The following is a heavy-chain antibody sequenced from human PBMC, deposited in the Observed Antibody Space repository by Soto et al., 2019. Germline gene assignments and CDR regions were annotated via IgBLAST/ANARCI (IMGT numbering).Heavy chain of an antibody. CDR1: NGSISSDNYY. CDR2: IFYSGST. V-gene: IGHV4-31*03. J-gene: IGHJ5*02. Sequence: SETLSLTCTVSNGSISSDNYYWTWIRQHPGMGLEWLGYIFYSGSTYYNPSLESRVSMSVDTSKNQFSLRLTSLTAADTAVYYFSRAGYASSYFYSWGQGALVTVSS. CDR3: SRAGYASSYFYS. D-gene: IGHD3-16*01.